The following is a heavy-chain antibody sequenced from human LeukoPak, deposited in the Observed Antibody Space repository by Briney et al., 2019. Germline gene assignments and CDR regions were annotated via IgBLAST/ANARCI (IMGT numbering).Heavy chain of an antibody. J-gene: IGHJ4*02. CDR1: GYDFINYG. CDR3: ARGGPFPSGSSSREYYLDY. D-gene: IGHD6-6*01. Sequence: ASVKVSCKASGYDFINYGISWVRQAPGQGLEWVGWRSVYNGNTDYKLQGRVTMTTDTSTSTAYMEVRSLRSDDTAVYYCARGGPFPSGSSSREYYLDYWGRGTLVTVSS. CDR2: RSVYNGNT. V-gene: IGHV1-18*01.